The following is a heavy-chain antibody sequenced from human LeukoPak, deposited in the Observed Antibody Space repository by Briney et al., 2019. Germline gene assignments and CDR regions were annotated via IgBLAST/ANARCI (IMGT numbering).Heavy chain of an antibody. Sequence: SETLSLTCTVSGDSITGYHWSWVRQPPGKGLEWIGYIYYSGSTNYSPSLSSRVSISVDTSKNQISLKLSSLTATDTAVYYCARHGGSGSYYNWFDPWGQGTLVTVSS. V-gene: IGHV4-59*08. J-gene: IGHJ5*02. CDR2: IYYSGST. CDR3: ARHGGSGSYYNWFDP. D-gene: IGHD3-10*01. CDR1: GDSITGYH.